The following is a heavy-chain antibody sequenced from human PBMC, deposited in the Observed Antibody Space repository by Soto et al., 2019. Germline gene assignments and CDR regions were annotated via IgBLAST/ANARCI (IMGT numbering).Heavy chain of an antibody. CDR2: IFPGDSDT. CDR1: GYNFGAYW. CDR3: ARGSIIRTPPDY. J-gene: IGHJ4*02. V-gene: IGHV5-51*01. Sequence: PGESLKISCQGSGYNFGAYWIGWVRQMPGKGLEWMGIIFPGDSDTRYRPSFQGQVTISVDRSINTAYLQWSSLKASDTAMYFCARGSIIRTPPDYWGQGTQVTVSS. D-gene: IGHD1-7*01.